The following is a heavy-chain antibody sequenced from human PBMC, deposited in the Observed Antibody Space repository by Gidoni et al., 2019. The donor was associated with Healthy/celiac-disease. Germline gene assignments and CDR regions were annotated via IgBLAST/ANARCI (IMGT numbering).Heavy chain of an antibody. D-gene: IGHD2-2*01. V-gene: IGHV1-69*01. CDR2: IIPIFGTA. J-gene: IGHJ5*02. CDR1: GGTFSSYA. CDR3: ARALVEPIVPAAPGGQSWFDP. Sequence: QVQLVQSGAEVKKPGSSVKVSCKASGGTFSSYAISWVRQAPGQGLEWMGGIIPIFGTANYAQKFQGRVTITADESPSTAYMELSSLRSEDTAVYYCARALVEPIVPAAPGGQSWFDPWGQGTLVTVSS.